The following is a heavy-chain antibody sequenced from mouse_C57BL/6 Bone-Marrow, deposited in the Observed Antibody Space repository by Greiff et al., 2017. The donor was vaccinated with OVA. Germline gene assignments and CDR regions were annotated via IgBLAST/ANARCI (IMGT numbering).Heavy chain of an antibody. Sequence: VQLQQSGAELVKPGASVKLSCTASGFNIKDYYMHWVKQRTEQGLEWIGRIDPEDGETKYAPKFPGKAPITADTASNTAYLQLSSLTSEDTAVYYCARYRGYWGQGTTLTVSS. V-gene: IGHV14-2*01. CDR1: GFNIKDYY. CDR2: IDPEDGET. CDR3: ARYRGY. J-gene: IGHJ2*01.